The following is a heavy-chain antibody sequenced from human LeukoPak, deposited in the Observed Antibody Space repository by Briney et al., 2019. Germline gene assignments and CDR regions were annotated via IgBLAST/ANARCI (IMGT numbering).Heavy chain of an antibody. J-gene: IGHJ3*02. D-gene: IGHD3-22*01. CDR2: IKQDGSEK. Sequence: GSLRLSCAASGFTFSSYWMSWVRQAPGKGLEWVANIKQDGSEKYYVDSVKGRFTISRDNAKNSLYLQMNSLRAEDTAVYYCASDYYYDSSGYQYNDAFDIWGQGTMVTVSS. CDR1: GFTFSSYW. V-gene: IGHV3-7*01. CDR3: ASDYYYDSSGYQYNDAFDI.